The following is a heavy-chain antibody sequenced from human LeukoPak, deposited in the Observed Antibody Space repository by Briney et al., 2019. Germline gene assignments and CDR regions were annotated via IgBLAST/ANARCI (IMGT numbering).Heavy chain of an antibody. CDR1: GYTFTSYD. D-gene: IGHD2/OR15-2a*01. J-gene: IGHJ4*02. V-gene: IGHV1-46*01. Sequence: ASVKVSCKASGYTFTSYDINWVRQATGQGLEWMGIINPSGGSTSYAQKFQGRVTMTRDTSTSTVYMELSSLRSEDTAVYYCARDNTAVDYWGQGTLVTVSS. CDR3: ARDNTAVDY. CDR2: INPSGGST.